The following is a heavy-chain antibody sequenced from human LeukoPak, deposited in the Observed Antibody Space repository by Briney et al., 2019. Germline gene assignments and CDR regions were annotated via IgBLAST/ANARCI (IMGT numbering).Heavy chain of an antibody. D-gene: IGHD3-3*01. CDR1: GFTFSSYA. V-gene: IGHV3-23*01. CDR3: ARAADYDFWSGYLQAFDY. CDR2: ISGSGGST. Sequence: PGGSLRLSCAASGFTFSSYAMSWVRQAPGKGLEWVSAISGSGGSTYYADSVKGRFTISRDNSKNTLYLQMNSLRAEDTAVYYCARAADYDFWSGYLQAFDYWGQGTLVTVSS. J-gene: IGHJ4*02.